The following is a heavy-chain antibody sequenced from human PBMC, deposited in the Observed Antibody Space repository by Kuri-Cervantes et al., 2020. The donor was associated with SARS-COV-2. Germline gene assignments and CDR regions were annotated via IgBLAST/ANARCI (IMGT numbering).Heavy chain of an antibody. CDR2: IYNGDVA. J-gene: IGHJ4*02. Sequence: GESLKISCEVSGFSVTSNYISWVRQAPGKGLEWVSVIYNGDVATYVDSVKGRFTISRDNSKNTLYLQMNSLRAEDTAVYYCAKWDYGDYFDYWGQGTLVTVSS. V-gene: IGHV3-53*01. CDR3: AKWDYGDYFDY. CDR1: GFSVTSNY. D-gene: IGHD4-17*01.